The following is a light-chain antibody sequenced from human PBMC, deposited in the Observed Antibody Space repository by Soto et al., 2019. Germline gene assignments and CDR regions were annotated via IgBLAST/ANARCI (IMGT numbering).Light chain of an antibody. CDR2: DIT. V-gene: IGLV2-14*01. Sequence: QSVLTQPASVSGSPGQSITISCTGTSSDVGAYIFVSWYQQYPGKAPELMIYDITNRPSGVSNRFSGSKAGNTASLTISGLQAEDEADYYCVSFTTSKSYVFGTGTKVTVL. CDR3: VSFTTSKSYV. J-gene: IGLJ1*01. CDR1: SSDVGAYIF.